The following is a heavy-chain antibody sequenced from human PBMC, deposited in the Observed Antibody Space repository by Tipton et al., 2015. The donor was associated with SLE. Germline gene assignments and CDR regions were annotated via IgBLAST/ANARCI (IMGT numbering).Heavy chain of an antibody. Sequence: SLRLSCVVSGFIFDDYGMTWVRQVPGKGLEWVSGINWNGGSTGYADSVKGRFTISRDNAKKYLYLQMNSLRAEDTALYYCVREKYYNILTAYYYLDIWGRGTEVTVSS. CDR3: VREKYYNILTAYYYLDI. J-gene: IGHJ3*02. CDR2: INWNGGST. CDR1: GFIFDDYG. D-gene: IGHD3-9*01. V-gene: IGHV3-20*04.